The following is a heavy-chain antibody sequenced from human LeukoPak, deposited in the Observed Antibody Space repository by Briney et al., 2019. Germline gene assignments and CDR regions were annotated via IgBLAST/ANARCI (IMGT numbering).Heavy chain of an antibody. CDR1: GGSFSGYY. CDR2: INHSGST. CDR3: ARVLDSGYSDY. V-gene: IGHV4-34*01. Sequence: SETLSLTCAVYGGSFSGYYWSWIRQPPGKGLEWIGEINHSGSTNYNPSLKSRVTISVDTSKNQFSLKLSSVTAADTAVYYCARVLDSGYSDYWGQGTLVTVSS. D-gene: IGHD1-26*01. J-gene: IGHJ4*02.